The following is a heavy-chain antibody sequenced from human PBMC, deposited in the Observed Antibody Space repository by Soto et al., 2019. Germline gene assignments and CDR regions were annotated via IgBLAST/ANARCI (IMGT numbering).Heavy chain of an antibody. V-gene: IGHV1-3*01. CDR1: GYTFTSYA. D-gene: IGHD2-15*01. CDR2: INAGNGNT. Sequence: ASVKVSCKASGYTFTSYAMHWVRQAPGQRLEWMGWINAGNGNTRYSQKFQGRVTITRDTSASTAYMELSSLRSEDTAVYYCARDDIGYCSGGSCYSDLSVYWGKGTLVTVSS. J-gene: IGHJ4*02. CDR3: ARDDIGYCSGGSCYSDLSVY.